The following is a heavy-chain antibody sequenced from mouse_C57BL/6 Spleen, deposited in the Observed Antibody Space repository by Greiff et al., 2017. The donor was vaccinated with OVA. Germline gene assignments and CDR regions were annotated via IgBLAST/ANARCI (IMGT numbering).Heavy chain of an antibody. V-gene: IGHV5-17*01. D-gene: IGHD1-3*01. CDR2: ISSGSSTI. Sequence: EVQGVESGGGLVKPGGSLKLSCAASGFTFSDYGMHWVRQAPEKGLEWVAYISSGSSTIYYADTVNGRFTISRDNAKNTLFLQMTSLRAEDTVMYYCARGLTRGWFAYWGQGTLVTVSA. CDR1: GFTFSDYG. CDR3: ARGLTRGWFAY. J-gene: IGHJ3*01.